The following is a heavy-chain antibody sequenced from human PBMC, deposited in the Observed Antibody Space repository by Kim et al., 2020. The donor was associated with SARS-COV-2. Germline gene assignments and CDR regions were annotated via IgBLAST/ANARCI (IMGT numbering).Heavy chain of an antibody. CDR3: TTADRSILDY. Sequence: GTTADAAPVKGRFTISGDDSKNTFYLQMNSLKTEDTAMYYCTTADRSILDYWGQGTLVTVSS. D-gene: IGHD2-15*01. J-gene: IGHJ4*02. V-gene: IGHV3-15*01. CDR2: GTT.